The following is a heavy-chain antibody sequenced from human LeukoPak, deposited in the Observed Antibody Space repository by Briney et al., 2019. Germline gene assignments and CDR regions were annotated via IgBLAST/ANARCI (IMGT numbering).Heavy chain of an antibody. Sequence: SVKXSFKASGGTFIIYAISWVRQAPGQGGEWMGRIIPILGTANYAQKFQGRVTITADKSTSTAYMELSSLRSEDTAVYYCASGQQLVGFDPWGQGTLVTVSS. D-gene: IGHD6-13*01. J-gene: IGHJ5*02. CDR1: GGTFIIYA. CDR3: ASGQQLVGFDP. CDR2: IIPILGTA. V-gene: IGHV1-69*04.